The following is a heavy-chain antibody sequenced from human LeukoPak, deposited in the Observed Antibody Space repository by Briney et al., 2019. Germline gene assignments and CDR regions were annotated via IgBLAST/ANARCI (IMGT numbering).Heavy chain of an antibody. D-gene: IGHD1-20*01. CDR3: ARDITTMDV. V-gene: IGHV3-7*01. CDR1: GFTFSSYW. J-gene: IGHJ6*03. CDR2: IKQDGSEK. Sequence: PGGSLRLSCAAPGFTFSSYWMSWVRQAPGKGLEWVANIKQDGSEKYYLDSVKGRFTISRDNAKNSLYLQMNSLRAEDTAVYYCARDITTMDVWGKGTTVTVSS.